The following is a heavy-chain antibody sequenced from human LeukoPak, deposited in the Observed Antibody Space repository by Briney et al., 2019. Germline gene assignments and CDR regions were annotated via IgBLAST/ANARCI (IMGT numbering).Heavy chain of an antibody. CDR3: ARGSPRYYYYYGMDV. CDR2: IYYSGST. D-gene: IGHD1-26*01. Sequence: PSETLSLTCTVSGGSISSGDYYWSWIRQPPGKGLEWIGYIYYSGSTNYNPSLKSRVTISVDTSKNQFSLKLSSVTAADTAVYYCARGSPRYYYYYGMDVWGQGTTVTVSS. J-gene: IGHJ6*02. CDR1: GGSISSGDYY. V-gene: IGHV4-61*08.